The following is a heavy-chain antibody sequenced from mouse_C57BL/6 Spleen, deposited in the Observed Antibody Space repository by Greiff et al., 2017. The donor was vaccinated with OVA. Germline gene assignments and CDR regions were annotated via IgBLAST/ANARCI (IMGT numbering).Heavy chain of an antibody. V-gene: IGHV5-6*01. Sequence: EVQLVESGGDLVKPGGSLKLSCAASGFTFSSYGMSWVRQTPDKRLEWVATISSGGSYTYYPDSVKGRFTISRDNAKNTLYLQMSSLKSEDTAMYYCARHGYDCDWLAYWGQGTLVTVSA. D-gene: IGHD2-4*01. CDR3: ARHGYDCDWLAY. J-gene: IGHJ3*01. CDR1: GFTFSSYG. CDR2: ISSGGSYT.